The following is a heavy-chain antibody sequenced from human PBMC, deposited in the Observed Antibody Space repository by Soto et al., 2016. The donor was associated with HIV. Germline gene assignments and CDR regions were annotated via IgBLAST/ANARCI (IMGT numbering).Heavy chain of an antibody. Sequence: EVHLVESGGGVVQPGGPVRLSCAASASGFSFDNYVMHWVRQPPGKGLEWVSLISGDGSTTKYADSVKGRFTISRDNSKNTLYLQMNSLRSEDTAVYYCAKATSGLYSSSRRHFDYWGQGTLVTVSS. J-gene: IGHJ4*02. D-gene: IGHD6-13*01. CDR2: ISGDGSTT. V-gene: IGHV3-43*02. CDR1: GFSFDNYV. CDR3: AKATSGLYSSSRRHFDY.